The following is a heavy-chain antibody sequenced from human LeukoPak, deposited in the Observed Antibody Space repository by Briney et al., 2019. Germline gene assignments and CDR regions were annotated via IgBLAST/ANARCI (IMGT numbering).Heavy chain of an antibody. CDR3: AKDISRINVIVVAPGRGIDY. CDR2: IWYDGSNK. V-gene: IGHV3-33*06. J-gene: IGHJ4*02. CDR1: GFTFSSYG. D-gene: IGHD3-22*01. Sequence: PGRSLRLSCAASGFTFSSYGMHWVRQAPGKGLEWVAVIWYDGSNKYYADSVKGRFTISRDNSKNTLYLQMNSLRAEDTAVYYCAKDISRINVIVVAPGRGIDYWGQGTLVTVSS.